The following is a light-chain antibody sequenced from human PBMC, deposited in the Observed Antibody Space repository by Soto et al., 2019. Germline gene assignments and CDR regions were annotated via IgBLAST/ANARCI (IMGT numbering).Light chain of an antibody. CDR1: ASDIGGYTF. V-gene: IGLV2-8*01. CDR3: SAHGGTNPYV. J-gene: IGLJ1*01. CDR2: DVN. Sequence: QSALTQPPSASGSPGQSVAISCTGTASDIGGYTFVSWYQQHPGKAPKLLIYDVNKRPSGVPDRFSGSKSGNTASLTVSGLQGEDEADYYCSAHGGTNPYVFGTGTKVTVL.